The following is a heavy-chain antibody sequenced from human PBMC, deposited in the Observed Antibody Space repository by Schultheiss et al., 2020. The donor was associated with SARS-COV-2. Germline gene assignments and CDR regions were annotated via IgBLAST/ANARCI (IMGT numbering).Heavy chain of an antibody. Sequence: ASVKVSCKASGYTFTSYDINWVRQATGQGLEWMGWMNPNSGNTGYAQKFQGRVTMTTDTSTSTAYMELRSLRSEDTAVYYCARGVEQLWHHYYYYGMDVWGQGTTVTVSS. J-gene: IGHJ6*01. D-gene: IGHD6-6*01. V-gene: IGHV1-8*01. CDR1: GYTFTSYD. CDR2: MNPNSGNT. CDR3: ARGVEQLWHHYYYYGMDV.